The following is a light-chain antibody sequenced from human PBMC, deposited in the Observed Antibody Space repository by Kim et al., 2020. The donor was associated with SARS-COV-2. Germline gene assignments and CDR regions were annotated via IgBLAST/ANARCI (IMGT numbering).Light chain of an antibody. CDR2: YDN. V-gene: IGLV3-21*04. CDR1: KIGSKS. Sequence: SYELTQPPSVSVAPGKTAYFTCGGDKIGSKSAHWYQQKPGQAPVLVIFYDNDRPSGIPERFSGSKSGNTATLTISRVEAGDEADYYCQVWDSSSDQWVFGGGTQLTVL. CDR3: QVWDSSSDQWV. J-gene: IGLJ3*02.